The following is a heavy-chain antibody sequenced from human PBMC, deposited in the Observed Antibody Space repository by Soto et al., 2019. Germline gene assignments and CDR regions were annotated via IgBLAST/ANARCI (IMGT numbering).Heavy chain of an antibody. CDR2: IKIKTDGGTT. D-gene: IGHD5-18*01. V-gene: IGHV3-15*01. CDR3: TTGGYSYVSDYYYYHMDV. Sequence: GGSLRLSCAASGFTFSNAWMSWVRQAPGKGLEWVGRIKIKTDGGTTDYPAPVKGRFTISRDDSKNTLYLQMNSLKTEDTAVYYCTTGGYSYVSDYYYYHMDVWGQGTTVTV. CDR1: GFTFSNAW. J-gene: IGHJ6*02.